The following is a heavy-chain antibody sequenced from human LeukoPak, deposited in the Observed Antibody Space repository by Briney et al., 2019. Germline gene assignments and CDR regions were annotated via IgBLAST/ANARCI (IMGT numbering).Heavy chain of an antibody. CDR2: IPYDGSNE. V-gene: IGHV3-30*02. J-gene: IGHJ6*04. CDR1: GFTFSNYG. Sequence: GGSLRLSCAASGFTFSNYGMHWVRQAPGKGLEWVTFIPYDGSNEYYADSVKGRFTISRDNAKNSLYLQMNSLRAEDTAVYYCAELGITMIGGVWGKGTTVTISS. CDR3: AELGITMIGGV. D-gene: IGHD3-10*02.